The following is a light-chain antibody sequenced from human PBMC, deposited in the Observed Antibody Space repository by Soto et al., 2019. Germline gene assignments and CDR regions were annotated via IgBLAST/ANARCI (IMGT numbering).Light chain of an antibody. J-gene: IGLJ2*01. CDR2: DVS. V-gene: IGLV2-14*03. CDR1: SSDVGAYNY. Sequence: QSARTQPASVSGSPGQSITISCTGTSSDVGAYNYVSWYQHHPAKAPKLMIYDVSDRPSGVSNRFSGSKSGNTASLTISGLQAEDEADYYCSSYTDSGTLVFGGGTKLTVL. CDR3: SSYTDSGTLV.